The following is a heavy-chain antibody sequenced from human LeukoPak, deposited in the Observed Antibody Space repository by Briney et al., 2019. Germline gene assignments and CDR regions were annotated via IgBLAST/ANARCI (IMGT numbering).Heavy chain of an antibody. CDR2: INSNSGGT. V-gene: IGHV1-2*02. D-gene: IGHD2-2*01. Sequence: ASVKVSCKASGYTFTDYYMHWVRQAPGQGLEWMGWINSNSGGTNYAQKFQGRVTMTRDTSITTAYMELSSLRSDDTAVYYCARETRDIVVVPAAVFGYWGQGTLVTVSS. CDR1: GYTFTDYY. J-gene: IGHJ4*02. CDR3: ARETRDIVVVPAAVFGY.